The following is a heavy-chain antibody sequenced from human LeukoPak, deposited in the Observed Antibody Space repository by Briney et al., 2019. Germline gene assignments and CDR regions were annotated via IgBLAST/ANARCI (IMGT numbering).Heavy chain of an antibody. D-gene: IGHD5-18*01. CDR2: INGDGSNP. CDR3: ARDYRWWIQIDY. CDR1: GFTFSNYW. Sequence: GGSLRLSCAGSGFTFSNYWMHWVRQAPGKGLEWVSRINGDGSNPTYADSVEGRFTISRDNAKNTLYLQMSSLRAEDTAVYYCARDYRWWIQIDYWGQGTLVTVSS. J-gene: IGHJ4*02. V-gene: IGHV3-74*01.